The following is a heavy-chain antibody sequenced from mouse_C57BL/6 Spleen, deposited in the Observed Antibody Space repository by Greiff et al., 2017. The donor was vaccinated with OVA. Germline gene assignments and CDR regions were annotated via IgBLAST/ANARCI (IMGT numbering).Heavy chain of an antibody. CDR3: TRSWIYYGNYSFAY. D-gene: IGHD2-1*01. J-gene: IGHJ3*01. CDR1: GYTFTDYE. V-gene: IGHV1-15*01. CDR2: IDPETGGT. Sequence: QVQLQQSGAELVRPGASVTLSCKASGYTFTDYEMHWVKQTPVHGLEWIGAIDPETGGTAYNQKFKGKAILTADKSSSTAYMELRSLTSEDSAVYYCTRSWIYYGNYSFAYWGQGTLVTVSA.